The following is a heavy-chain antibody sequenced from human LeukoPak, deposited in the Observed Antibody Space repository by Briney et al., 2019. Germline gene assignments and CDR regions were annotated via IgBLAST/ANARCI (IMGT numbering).Heavy chain of an antibody. CDR1: GFTVSSNY. V-gene: IGHV3-53*01. J-gene: IGHJ6*03. CDR3: ARGVEYYYYYMDV. CDR2: IYGGSST. D-gene: IGHD2-2*01. Sequence: GGSLRLSCAASGFTVSSNYMSWVRQAPGKGLEWVSVIYGGSSTYYADSVKGRFTISRDNSKNTLSLQMNSLRAEDTAVYYCARGVEYYYYYMDVWGKGTTVTISS.